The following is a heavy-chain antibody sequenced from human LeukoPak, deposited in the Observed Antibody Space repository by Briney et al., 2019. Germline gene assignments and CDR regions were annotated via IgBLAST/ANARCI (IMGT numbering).Heavy chain of an antibody. D-gene: IGHD1-26*01. CDR3: ACLVGALGY. V-gene: IGHV4-34*01. CDR2: INHSRST. J-gene: IGHJ4*02. CDR1: GGSFSGYY. Sequence: SETLSLTCAVYGGSFSGYYWSWIRQPPGKGLEWIGEINHSRSTNYNPSLKSRVTISVDTSKNQFSLKLSSVTAADTAVYYCACLVGALGYWGQGTLVTVSS.